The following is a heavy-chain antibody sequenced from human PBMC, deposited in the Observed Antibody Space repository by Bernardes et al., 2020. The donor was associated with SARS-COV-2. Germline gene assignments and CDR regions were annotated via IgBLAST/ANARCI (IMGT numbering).Heavy chain of an antibody. Sequence: GSLRLSCAASGFTFDDYGMSWVRQAPGKGLEWVSGINWNGGSTGYTDSVKGRFTISRDNAKNSLYLQMNSLRAEDTALYNCARIMAGGGAGAFDIWGQGTMVTVSS. CDR2: INWNGGST. J-gene: IGHJ3*02. CDR3: ARIMAGGGAGAFDI. D-gene: IGHD6-19*01. CDR1: GFTFDDYG. V-gene: IGHV3-20*01.